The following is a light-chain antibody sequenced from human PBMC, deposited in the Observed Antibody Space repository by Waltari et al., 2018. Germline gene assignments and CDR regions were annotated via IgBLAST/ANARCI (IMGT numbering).Light chain of an antibody. CDR1: NIGGKS. CDR2: DDS. CDR3: QVWDYATDHVV. Sequence: YVLTQPPSVSVAPGQTATIACGGNNIGGKSVHWYQQKPGQAPVLVVYDDSDRPSGSPERLSGSNSGNTATLTISRVEVGDEADYYCQVWDYATDHVVFGGGTKLTVL. J-gene: IGLJ3*02. V-gene: IGLV3-21*02.